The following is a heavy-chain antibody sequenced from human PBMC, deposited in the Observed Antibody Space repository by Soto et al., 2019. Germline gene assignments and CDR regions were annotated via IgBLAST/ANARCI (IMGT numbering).Heavy chain of an antibody. D-gene: IGHD2-2*01. CDR1: AFTFSSYA. V-gene: IGHV3-23*01. J-gene: IGHJ6*02. CDR2: ISASGGST. Sequence: GGSLRLSCAASAFTFSSYAVSWVRQAPGKGLEWVSTISASGGSTYYADSVKGRFTISRDNSKNTLYLQMDSLRAEDTAIFYCAKALYCSSISCYAKFGSYYYGMDVWGQGTTVTVSS. CDR3: AKALYCSSISCYAKFGSYYYGMDV.